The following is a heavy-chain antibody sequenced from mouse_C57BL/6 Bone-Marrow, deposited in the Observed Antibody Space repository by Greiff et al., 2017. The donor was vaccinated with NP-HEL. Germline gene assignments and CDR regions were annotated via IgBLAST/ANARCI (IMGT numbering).Heavy chain of an antibody. CDR3: ARPQFLYYYGSSYGNWFAY. J-gene: IGHJ3*01. V-gene: IGHV5-17*01. D-gene: IGHD1-1*01. Sequence: EVKVVESGGGLVKPGGSLKLSCAASGFTFSDYGMHWVRQAPEKGLEWVAYISSGSSTIYYADTVKGRFTISRDNAKNTLFLQMTSLRSEDTAMYYCARPQFLYYYGSSYGNWFAYWGQGTLVTVSA. CDR1: GFTFSDYG. CDR2: ISSGSSTI.